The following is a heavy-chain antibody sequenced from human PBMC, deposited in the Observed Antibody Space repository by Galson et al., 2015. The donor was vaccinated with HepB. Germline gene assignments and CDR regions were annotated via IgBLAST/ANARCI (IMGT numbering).Heavy chain of an antibody. CDR2: IIPILGIA. CDR1: GGTFSSYT. D-gene: IGHD3-10*01. J-gene: IGHJ6*02. V-gene: IGHV1-69*02. CDR3: ATPYGSGKLGMDV. Sequence: SVKVSCKASGGTFSSYTISWVRQAPGQGLEWMGRIIPILGIANYAQKFQGRVTITADKSTSTAYMELSSLRSEDTAVYYCATPYGSGKLGMDVWGQGTTVTVSS.